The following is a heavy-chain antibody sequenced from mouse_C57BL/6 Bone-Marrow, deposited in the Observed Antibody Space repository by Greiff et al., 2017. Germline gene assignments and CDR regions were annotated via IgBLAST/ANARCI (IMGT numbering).Heavy chain of an antibody. CDR2: ISSGSSTI. J-gene: IGHJ2*01. V-gene: IGHV5-17*01. CDR3: ARRTDYFDY. CDR1: GFTFSDYG. Sequence: EVKLMESGGGLVKPGGSLKLSCAASGFTFSDYGMHWVRQAPETGLEWVAYISSGSSTIYYADTVKGRFTISRDNAKNTLFLQMTSLRSEDTAMYYCARRTDYFDYWGQGTTLTVSS.